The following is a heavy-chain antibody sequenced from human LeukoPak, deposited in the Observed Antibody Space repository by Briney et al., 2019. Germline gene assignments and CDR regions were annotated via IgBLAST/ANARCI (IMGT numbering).Heavy chain of an antibody. CDR1: GFTFSSYG. Sequence: GGSLRLSCAASGFTFSSYGMHWVRQAPGKGLEWVAVISYDGSNKYYADSVKGRFTISSDNSKNTLYLQMNSLRAEDTAVYYCAKDLLGYCSGGSCFMEALRFSGQGTMVTVSS. V-gene: IGHV3-30*18. J-gene: IGHJ3*01. CDR3: AKDLLGYCSGGSCFMEALRF. D-gene: IGHD2-15*01. CDR2: ISYDGSNK.